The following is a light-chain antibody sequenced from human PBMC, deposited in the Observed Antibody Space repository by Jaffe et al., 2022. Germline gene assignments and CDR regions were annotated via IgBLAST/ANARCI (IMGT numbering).Light chain of an antibody. V-gene: IGLV3-9*01. CDR3: QVWDSSTRRV. CDR1: QIGSKN. CDR2: SDY. Sequence: SYELTQPLSVSVALGQTASITCGGNQIGSKNVHWYQQKPGQAPVLVIYSDYNRPSGIPERFSGSNSGNTATLTISGAQAGDEADYYCQVWDSSTRRVFGGGTKLTVL. J-gene: IGLJ3*02.